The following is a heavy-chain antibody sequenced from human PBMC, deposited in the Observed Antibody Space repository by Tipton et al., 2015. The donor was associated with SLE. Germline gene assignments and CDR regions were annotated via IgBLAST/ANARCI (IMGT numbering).Heavy chain of an antibody. D-gene: IGHD5-18*01. Sequence: LRLSCAASGFTFSGSAMHWVRQASGKGLEWIGYIYTSGSTNYNPSLKSRVTISVDTSKNQFSLKLSSVTAADTAVYYCARDGVGYSYGYGYWGQGTLVTVSS. CDR3: ARDGVGYSYGYGY. CDR2: IYTSGST. V-gene: IGHV4-59*01. CDR1: GFTFSGSA. J-gene: IGHJ4*02.